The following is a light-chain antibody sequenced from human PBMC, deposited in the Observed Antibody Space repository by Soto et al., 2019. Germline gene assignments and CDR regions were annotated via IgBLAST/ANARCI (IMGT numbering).Light chain of an antibody. CDR2: EVT. J-gene: IGLJ2*01. V-gene: IGLV2-14*01. CDR3: NSYTTSTTLV. Sequence: QSALAQPRSVSGSPGQSVTLSCTGTSSDVGGYDFVSWYQQYPGKAPKLIIYEVTNRPSGVSDRFSGSKSGNTASLTISGLQAEDEADYYCNSYTTSTTLVFGGGTKVTVL. CDR1: SSDVGGYDF.